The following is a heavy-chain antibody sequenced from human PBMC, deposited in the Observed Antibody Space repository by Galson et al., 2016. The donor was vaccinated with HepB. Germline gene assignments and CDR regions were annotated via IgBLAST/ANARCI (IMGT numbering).Heavy chain of an antibody. CDR3: ARQGVANTGGY. CDR1: GSTFTNNW. D-gene: IGHD1-14*01. CDR2: IYPGDSDT. Sequence: QSGAEVTKPGESLKISCKASGSTFTNNWIGWVRQVPGKGLEWMGIIYPGDSDTRYTPSFEGQVTISVDKSISTAYLQWSSLKASDTAFYYCARQGVANTGGYWGQGTLVTVSS. J-gene: IGHJ4*02. V-gene: IGHV5-51*01.